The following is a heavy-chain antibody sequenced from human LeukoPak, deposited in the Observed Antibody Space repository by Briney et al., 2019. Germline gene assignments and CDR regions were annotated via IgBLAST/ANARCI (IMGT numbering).Heavy chain of an antibody. J-gene: IGHJ4*02. D-gene: IGHD2-2*01. Sequence: ASVKVSCKASGYTFTSYGISWVRQAPGQGLEWMGWISAYNGNTNYAQKLQGRVTMTTDTSTSTAYMELRSLRSDDTAVYYCARGWNIVVVPAGAYESYFDYWGQGTLVTVSS. CDR1: GYTFTSYG. CDR3: ARGWNIVVVPAGAYESYFDY. V-gene: IGHV1-18*01. CDR2: ISAYNGNT.